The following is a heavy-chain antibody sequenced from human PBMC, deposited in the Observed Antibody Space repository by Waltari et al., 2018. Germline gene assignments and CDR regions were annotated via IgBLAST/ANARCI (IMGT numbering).Heavy chain of an antibody. Sequence: EVQLVESGGGLIQPGGSLRLSCAASGFTVSSNYMSWVRQAPGKGLEWVSVIYSGGSTYYADSVKGRFTISRDKSKNTLYLQMNSLRAEDTAVYYCASMYSSGRRGGRDYWGQGTLVTVSS. CDR1: GFTVSSNY. D-gene: IGHD6-19*01. CDR3: ASMYSSGRRGGRDY. J-gene: IGHJ4*02. CDR2: IYSGGST. V-gene: IGHV3-53*01.